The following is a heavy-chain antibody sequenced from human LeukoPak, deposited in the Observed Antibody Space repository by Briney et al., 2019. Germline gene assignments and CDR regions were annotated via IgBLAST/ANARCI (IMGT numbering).Heavy chain of an antibody. Sequence: ASVKVSCKASGYTFTSYDINWVQQATGQGLEWMGWMNPNSGNTGYAQKFQGRVTMTRNTSISTAYMELSSLRSEDTAVYYCARGPIYGSGSYVAFDIWGQGTMVTVSS. V-gene: IGHV1-8*01. CDR1: GYTFTSYD. J-gene: IGHJ3*02. CDR2: MNPNSGNT. CDR3: ARGPIYGSGSYVAFDI. D-gene: IGHD3-10*01.